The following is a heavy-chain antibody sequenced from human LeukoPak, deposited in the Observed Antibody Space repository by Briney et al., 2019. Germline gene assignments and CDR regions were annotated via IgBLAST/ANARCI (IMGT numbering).Heavy chain of an antibody. CDR2: ISDERRKK. CDR1: GVILMRYG. CDR3: ALRPSAYGVYVSYFDY. D-gene: IGHD4-17*01. J-gene: IGHJ4*02. Sequence: GGPLSLSRAASGVILMRYGMQGPRHAPGKGGEGGGVISDERRKKDYADHVTGRFTISRDHSKDLPYAHMYGLSAHDRVLFYCALRPSAYGVYVSYFDYWGQGTLVTVSS. V-gene: IGHV3-30*03.